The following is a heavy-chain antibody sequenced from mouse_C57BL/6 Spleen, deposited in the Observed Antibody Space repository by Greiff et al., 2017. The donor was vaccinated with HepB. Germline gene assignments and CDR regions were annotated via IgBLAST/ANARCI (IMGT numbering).Heavy chain of an antibody. J-gene: IGHJ4*01. V-gene: IGHV1-49*01. CDR2: FTMYRDAT. CDR1: YFAFMASA. D-gene: IGHD1-1*01. Sequence: LQQSGAALVRPGSSVKLSCKDSYFAFMASAMHWVQQRPGHGLEWIGSFTMYRDATEYSENFKGTATLTANTSSSTAYMELSSLTSEDSAVYYCARGEYGSSYEGAMDYWGQGTSVTVSS. CDR3: ARGEYGSSYEGAMDY.